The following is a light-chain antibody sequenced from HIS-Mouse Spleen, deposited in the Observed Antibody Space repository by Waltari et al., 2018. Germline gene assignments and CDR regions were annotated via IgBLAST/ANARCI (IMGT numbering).Light chain of an antibody. CDR2: EVS. CDR1: SSHVGGYNY. V-gene: IGLV2-14*01. Sequence: QSALTQPASVSGSPGQSNTISCTGTSSHVGGYNYVSWYQQHPGKAPKLMIYEVSNRPAGVSNRFSGSKSGNTASLTISGLQAEDEADYYCSSYTSSSTLVFGGGTKLTVL. J-gene: IGLJ2*01. CDR3: SSYTSSSTLV.